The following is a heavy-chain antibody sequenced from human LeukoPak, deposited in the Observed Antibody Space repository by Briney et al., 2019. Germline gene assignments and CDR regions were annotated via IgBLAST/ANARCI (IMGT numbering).Heavy chain of an antibody. CDR3: AVGCSGGSCYSGAFDI. J-gene: IGHJ3*02. Sequence: ASVKVSCKASGYTFTSYAMNWVRQAPGQGLEWMGWINTNTGNPTYAQGFTERFVFSLDTSVSTAYLQICSLKAEDTAVYYCAVGCSGGSCYSGAFDIWGQGTMVTVSS. V-gene: IGHV7-4-1*01. D-gene: IGHD2-15*01. CDR1: GYTFTSYA. CDR2: INTNTGNP.